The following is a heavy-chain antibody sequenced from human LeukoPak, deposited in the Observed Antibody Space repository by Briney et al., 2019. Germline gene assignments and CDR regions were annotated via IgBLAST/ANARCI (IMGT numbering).Heavy chain of an antibody. CDR1: GGSISSSSYY. J-gene: IGHJ5*02. Sequence: PSETLSLTCTVSGGSISSSSYYWGWIRQPPGKGLEWIGSIYYSGSTYYNPSLKSRVTISVDTSKNQFSLKLSSVTAADTAVYYCARYGYPGIAVANRWGQGTLVTVST. D-gene: IGHD6-19*01. V-gene: IGHV4-39*01. CDR3: ARYGYPGIAVANR. CDR2: IYYSGST.